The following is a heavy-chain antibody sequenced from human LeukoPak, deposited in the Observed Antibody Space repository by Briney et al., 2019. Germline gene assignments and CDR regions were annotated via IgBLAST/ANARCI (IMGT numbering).Heavy chain of an antibody. J-gene: IGHJ4*02. D-gene: IGHD2-15*01. Sequence: PGGSLRLSCAASGFTFSIYAMIWVRQAPGKGLEWVSAINGGGHSTYYADSVKGRFTISRDNSKNTLYLQMNSLRAEDTAVYYCARGGPSRGYYFDYWGQGTLVTVSS. CDR3: ARGGPSRGYYFDY. CDR1: GFTFSIYA. V-gene: IGHV3-23*01. CDR2: INGGGHST.